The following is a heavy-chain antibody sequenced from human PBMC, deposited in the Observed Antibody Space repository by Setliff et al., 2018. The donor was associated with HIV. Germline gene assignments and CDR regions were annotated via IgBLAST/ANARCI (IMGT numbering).Heavy chain of an antibody. J-gene: IGHJ6*03. CDR1: RSTFNSHT. CDR3: VRGVQSPPHYSYYYMDV. V-gene: IGHV1-69*02. Sequence: VASVKVSCKASRSTFNSHTINWVRQAPGQGLDWMGRIIPILGVANYAHRFQGKVTITADKSTSTAYMELTSLRFDDTAMYYCVRGVQSPPHYSYYYMDVWGEGTMVTVS. D-gene: IGHD3-3*01. CDR2: IIPILGVA.